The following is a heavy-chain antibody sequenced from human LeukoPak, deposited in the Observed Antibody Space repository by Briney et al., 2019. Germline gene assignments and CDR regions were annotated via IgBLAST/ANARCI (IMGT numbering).Heavy chain of an antibody. CDR2: IYYSGSI. J-gene: IGHJ6*03. CDR3: ARHFAFSYYYMDV. Sequence: SETLSLTCTVSGGSISSYYWSWIRQPPGKGLEWIGYIYYSGSINYNPSLKSRVTISVDTSKNQFSLKLSSVTAADTAVYYCARHFAFSYYYMDVWGKGTTVTVSS. CDR1: GGSISSYY. V-gene: IGHV4-59*08.